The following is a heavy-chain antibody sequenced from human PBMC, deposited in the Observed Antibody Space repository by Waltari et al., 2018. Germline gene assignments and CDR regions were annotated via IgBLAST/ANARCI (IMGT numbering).Heavy chain of an antibody. CDR1: GYTFTGYY. D-gene: IGHD3-10*01. J-gene: IGHJ3*02. Sequence: QVQLVQSGAEVKKPGASVKVSCKASGYTFTGYYMPWVRQAPGQGLEWRGWINPNSGGTNYAQKFQGRVTMTRDTSISTAYMELSRLRSDDTAVYYCARVEYYYGSGSENAFDIWGQGTMVTVSS. CDR3: ARVEYYYGSGSENAFDI. CDR2: INPNSGGT. V-gene: IGHV1-2*02.